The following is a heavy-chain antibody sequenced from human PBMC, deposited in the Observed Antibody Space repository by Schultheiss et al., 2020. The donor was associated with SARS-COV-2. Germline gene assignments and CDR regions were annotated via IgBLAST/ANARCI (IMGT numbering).Heavy chain of an antibody. CDR1: GFTFSDYY. CDR2: TYSGGST. J-gene: IGHJ3*02. V-gene: IGHV3-66*01. Sequence: GGSLRLSCAASGFTFSDYYMSWIRQAPGKGLEWVSVTYSGGSTYFADSVKGRFTISRDNSKNTLYLQMNSLRAEDTAVYYCAKERDAFDIWGQGTMVTVSS. CDR3: AKERDAFDI.